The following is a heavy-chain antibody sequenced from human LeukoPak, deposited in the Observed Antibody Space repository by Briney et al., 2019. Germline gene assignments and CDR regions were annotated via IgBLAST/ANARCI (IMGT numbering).Heavy chain of an antibody. J-gene: IGHJ4*02. CDR3: AKRPPTPPLLDGDYFFDY. CDR2: ISGSGGST. D-gene: IGHD4-17*01. CDR1: GFTFSSYG. V-gene: IGHV3-23*01. Sequence: GGSLRLSCAASGFTFSSYGMSWVRQAPGKGLEWVSAISGSGGSTYYADSVKGRFTISRDNSKNTLYLQMNSLRAEDTAVYYCAKRPPTPPLLDGDYFFDYWGQGTLVTVSS.